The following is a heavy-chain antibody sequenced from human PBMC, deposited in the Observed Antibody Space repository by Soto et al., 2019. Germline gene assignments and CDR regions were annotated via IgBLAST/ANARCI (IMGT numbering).Heavy chain of an antibody. CDR3: ASARGDSLFDY. D-gene: IGHD2-21*02. CDR2: IIPILGIA. J-gene: IGHJ4*02. Sequence: QVQLVQSGAEVKKPGSSVKVSCKASGGTFSSYTISWVRQAPGQGLEWMGRIIPILGIANYAQKFQGRVTITADKSTSTSYMELSSLRSEYTALYYCASARGDSLFDYWGQGTLVTVSS. CDR1: GGTFSSYT. V-gene: IGHV1-69*02.